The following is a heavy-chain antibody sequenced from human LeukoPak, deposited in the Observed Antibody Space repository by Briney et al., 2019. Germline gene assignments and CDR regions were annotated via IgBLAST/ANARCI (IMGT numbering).Heavy chain of an antibody. J-gene: IGHJ3*02. Sequence: PGGSLRLSCAASGLTFNSYGMHCVRQAPGKGLEWGAVISYEGSNKYYADSVKGRFTISRDNSKNTLYLQMNSLRAEDTAVYYCAKESGDYDSSGYGAFDIWGQGTMVTVSS. CDR1: GLTFNSYG. CDR2: ISYEGSNK. V-gene: IGHV3-30*18. CDR3: AKESGDYDSSGYGAFDI. D-gene: IGHD3-22*01.